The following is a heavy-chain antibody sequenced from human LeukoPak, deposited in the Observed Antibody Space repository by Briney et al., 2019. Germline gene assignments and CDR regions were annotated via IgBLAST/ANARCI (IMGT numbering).Heavy chain of an antibody. CDR1: GFTFSSFW. V-gene: IGHV3-7*05. CDR2: IKQEGSEK. D-gene: IGHD2-21*02. J-gene: IGHJ2*01. CDR3: ARINCGGDCYSGNWFFDL. Sequence: GGSLRLSCAASGFTFSSFWVGWVRQAPGKGLEWVANIKQEGSEKYYVNSVKGRSTISRDNAQNSLSLQMNSLRAEDTAVFYCARINCGGDCYSGNWFFDLWGRGTLVTVSS.